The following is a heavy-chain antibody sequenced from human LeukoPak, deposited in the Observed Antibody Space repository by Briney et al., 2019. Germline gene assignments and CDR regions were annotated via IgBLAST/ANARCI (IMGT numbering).Heavy chain of an antibody. CDR3: ARDFSSSWYYYYYYMDV. Sequence: PGGSLRISCAASGFTFSSYWMHWVRQAPGKGLVWVSRINSDGSSTSYADSVKGRFTISRDNAKNTLYLQMNSLRAEDTAVYYCARDFSSSWYYYYYYMDVWGKGTTVTVSS. CDR1: GFTFSSYW. V-gene: IGHV3-74*01. D-gene: IGHD6-13*01. J-gene: IGHJ6*03. CDR2: INSDGSST.